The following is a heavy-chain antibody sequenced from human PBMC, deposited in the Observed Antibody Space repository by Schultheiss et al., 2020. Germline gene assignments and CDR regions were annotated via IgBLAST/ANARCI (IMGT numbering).Heavy chain of an antibody. D-gene: IGHD3-10*01. J-gene: IGHJ6*02. CDR2: ISSSSSYI. Sequence: GGSLRLSCAASGFTFSSYSMNWVRQAPGKGLEWVSSISSSSSYIYYADSVKGRFTISRDNAKNSLYLQMNSLRAEDTAVYYCARDGAMVQGVTRRYYYYYYGMDVWGQGTTVTVSS. CDR1: GFTFSSYS. CDR3: ARDGAMVQGVTRRYYYYYYGMDV. V-gene: IGHV3-21*01.